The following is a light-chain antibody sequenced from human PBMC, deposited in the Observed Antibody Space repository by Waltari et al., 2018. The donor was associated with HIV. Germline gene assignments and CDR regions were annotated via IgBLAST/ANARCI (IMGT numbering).Light chain of an antibody. CDR2: RNN. CDR3: ATWDDSLNVV. J-gene: IGLJ3*02. CDR1: SSNIGSNY. Sequence: PPSASGTPGQRVTISCSGSSSNIGSNYVYWYQQLPGTAPKLLFYRNNQRPSGVPDRFSGSKSGTSASLAISGLRSEDEADYYCATWDDSLNVVFGGGTKLTVL. V-gene: IGLV1-47*01.